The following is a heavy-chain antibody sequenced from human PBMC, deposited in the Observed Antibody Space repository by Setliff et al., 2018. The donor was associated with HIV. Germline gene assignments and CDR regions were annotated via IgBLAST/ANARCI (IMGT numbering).Heavy chain of an antibody. V-gene: IGHV1-69*06. J-gene: IGHJ4*02. D-gene: IGHD3-22*01. CDR3: AKTPLLYDSDNHV. Sequence: GASVKVSCKASGGIFSRFAFSWVRQAPGQGLEWMGGIIPIFGTPNYAQKFQGRVTMTGDTSTSTVYMELSSLRSEDTAVYYCAKTPLLYDSDNHVWGQGTLVTVSS. CDR2: IIPIFGTP. CDR1: GGIFSRFA.